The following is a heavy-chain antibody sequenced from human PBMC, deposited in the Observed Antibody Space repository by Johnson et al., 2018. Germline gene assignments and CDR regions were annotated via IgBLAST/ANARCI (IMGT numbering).Heavy chain of an antibody. V-gene: IGHV3-23*01. CDR1: GFTFSIYV. CDR2: ISRSGGGT. Sequence: ESLRLSCAASGFTFSIYVMNWVRQAPGQGLEWVSGISRSGGGTFYADSVKGRITISRDHSKNTVYLQMNSLRTEDTAVYYCTRGLHYCGADCYSDYFQHWGQGTRVAVSS. D-gene: IGHD2-21*02. J-gene: IGHJ1*01. CDR3: TRGLHYCGADCYSDYFQH.